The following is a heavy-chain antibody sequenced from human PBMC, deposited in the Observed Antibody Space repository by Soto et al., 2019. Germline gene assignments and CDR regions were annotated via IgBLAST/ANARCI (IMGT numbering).Heavy chain of an antibody. CDR1: GGSFSGYY. CDR3: ARGLQQ. CDR2: INHSGSA. Sequence: QVQLQQWGAGLLKPSETLSLTCAVYGGSFSGYYWSWIRQPPGKGLEWIGEINHSGSANYNPSLKSRVAISVDTSKNQFSLKLSSVTAADTAVYYCARGLQQWGQGTLVTVSS. V-gene: IGHV4-34*01. J-gene: IGHJ1*01.